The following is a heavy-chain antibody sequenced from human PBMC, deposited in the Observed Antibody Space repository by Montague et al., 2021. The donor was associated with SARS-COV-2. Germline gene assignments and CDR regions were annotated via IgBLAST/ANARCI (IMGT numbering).Heavy chain of an antibody. D-gene: IGHD3-16*01. CDR3: VRQPHYDGLNAPPDF. CDR2: VLYNKGT. Sequence: SETLSLTCTVSGVSVTDYYWSWIRQPPGMGLEWVGDVLYNKGTNFNPSLKSRVAISVDTSKNQFSLRLTSVTAADTAFYYCVRQPHYDGLNAPPDFWDQGTLVTVSS. J-gene: IGHJ4*02. CDR1: GVSVTDYY. V-gene: IGHV4-59*08.